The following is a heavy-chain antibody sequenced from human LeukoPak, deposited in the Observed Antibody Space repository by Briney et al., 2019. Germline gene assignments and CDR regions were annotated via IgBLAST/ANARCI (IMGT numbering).Heavy chain of an antibody. CDR3: ARASLGQQLVPFDY. D-gene: IGHD6-13*01. Sequence: GGSLRLSCAASGFTFSSYSMTWVRQAPGKGLEWVSFISSSSSYIYYADSVKGRFTISRDNAKNSLYLQMNSLRAEDTAVYYCARASLGQQLVPFDYWGQGTLVTVSS. V-gene: IGHV3-21*01. J-gene: IGHJ4*02. CDR2: ISSSSSYI. CDR1: GFTFSSYS.